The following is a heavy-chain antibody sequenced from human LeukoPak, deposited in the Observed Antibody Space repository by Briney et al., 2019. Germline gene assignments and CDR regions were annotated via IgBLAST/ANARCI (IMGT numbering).Heavy chain of an antibody. Sequence: GGSLRLSCAASGFTFSSCWMSWVRQAPGKGLEWVANIKQDGSEKYYVDSVKGRFTISRDNAKNSLYLQMNSLRAEDTAVYYCARRIAAAGTGFGYWGQGTLVTVSS. J-gene: IGHJ4*02. CDR3: ARRIAAAGTGFGY. CDR1: GFTFSSCW. V-gene: IGHV3-7*01. D-gene: IGHD6-13*01. CDR2: IKQDGSEK.